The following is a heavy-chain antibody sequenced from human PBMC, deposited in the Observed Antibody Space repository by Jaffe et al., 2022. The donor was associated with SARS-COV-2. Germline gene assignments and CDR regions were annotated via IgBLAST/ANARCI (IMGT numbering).Heavy chain of an antibody. Sequence: EVQLVESGGGLIQPGGSLRLSCAASGFSVSRNYMSWVRQAPGKGLEWVSVIYSGGVIHYSDSVKGRFTISRDNSKDTVYLQMNSLRSEDTAVYYCARGGSGSYYAFDYWGQGALVTVSS. CDR2: IYSGGVI. D-gene: IGHD3-10*01. J-gene: IGHJ4*02. CDR1: GFSVSRNY. CDR3: ARGGSGSYYAFDY. V-gene: IGHV3-53*01.